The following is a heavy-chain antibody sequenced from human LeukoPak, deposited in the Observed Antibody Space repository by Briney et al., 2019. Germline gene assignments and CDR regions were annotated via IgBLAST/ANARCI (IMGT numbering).Heavy chain of an antibody. J-gene: IGHJ4*02. D-gene: IGHD6-19*01. CDR3: AREGGAVAFDY. V-gene: IGHV3-23*01. CDR2: IRGSGVGT. Sequence: GGSLRLSCAASGSAFSSYAMNWVRRAPGKGLEWVSAIRGSGVGTHYADSVKGRFTISRDNSKNTLSLQMNSLRPEDTAVYYCAREGGAVAFDYWGQGTLVTVSS. CDR1: GSAFSSYA.